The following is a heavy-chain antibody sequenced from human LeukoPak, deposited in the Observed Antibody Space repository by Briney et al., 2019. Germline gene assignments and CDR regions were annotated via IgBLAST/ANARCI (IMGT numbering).Heavy chain of an antibody. CDR2: ISVDNGNT. J-gene: IGHJ3*02. CDR3: ASLKNYYDSSGYLVTDAFDI. D-gene: IGHD3-22*01. CDR1: GYTFTGYY. V-gene: IGHV1-18*04. Sequence: ASVKVSCKASGYTFTGYYMHWVRQAPGQGLEWMGGISVDNGNTNYAQNLQGRVTMTTDTSTNTAYMELRSLRSDDTAVYYCASLKNYYDSSGYLVTDAFDIWGQGTMVTVSS.